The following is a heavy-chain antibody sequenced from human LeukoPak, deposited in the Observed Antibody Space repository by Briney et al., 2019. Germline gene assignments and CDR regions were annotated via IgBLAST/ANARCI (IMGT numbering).Heavy chain of an antibody. J-gene: IGHJ4*02. Sequence: PSETLSLTCTVSGGSISSSSYYWGWIRKPQGKGLEWIESIYYSGSTYYNPSLKSRVTISVDTSKNQFSLKLSSVTAADTAVYYCARLRFGEPYFDYWGQGTLVTVSS. D-gene: IGHD3-10*01. CDR3: ARLRFGEPYFDY. CDR1: GGSISSSSYY. V-gene: IGHV4-39*01. CDR2: IYYSGST.